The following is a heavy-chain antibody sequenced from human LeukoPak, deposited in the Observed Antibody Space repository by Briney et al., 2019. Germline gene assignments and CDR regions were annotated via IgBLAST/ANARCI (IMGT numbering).Heavy chain of an antibody. D-gene: IGHD3-10*01. J-gene: IGHJ6*03. CDR2: VYHSGST. V-gene: IGHV4-38-2*02. Sequence: SETLSLTCTVSGYSISSGFYWGWIRQPPGKGLEWIGSVYHSGSTYYNPSLKSRVTISVDTSKNQFSLKLSSVTAADTAVYYCARHGMVRGVIKVSYYYYMDVWGKGTTVTISS. CDR1: GYSISSGFY. CDR3: ARHGMVRGVIKVSYYYYMDV.